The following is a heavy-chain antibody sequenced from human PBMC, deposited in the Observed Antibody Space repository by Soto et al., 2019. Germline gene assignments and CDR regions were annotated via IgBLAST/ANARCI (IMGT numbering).Heavy chain of an antibody. Sequence: QVQLVQSGAEVKKPGASVKVSCKASGYTFTSYGITWVRQAPGRGLEWLGWSSAYNGNTDYAQKVQDRVTMTTDRSTSTAYMELRSLRSDDTAVYYFARADVLEYTSRFCLDFWGQGTLVTVSS. CDR2: SSAYNGNT. CDR3: ARADVLEYTSRFCLDF. CDR1: GYTFTSYG. D-gene: IGHD6-13*01. V-gene: IGHV1-18*01. J-gene: IGHJ4*02.